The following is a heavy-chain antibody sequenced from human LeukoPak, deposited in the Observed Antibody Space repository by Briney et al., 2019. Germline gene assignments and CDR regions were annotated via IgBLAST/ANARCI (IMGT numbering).Heavy chain of an antibody. D-gene: IGHD2-2*01. J-gene: IGHJ3*02. Sequence: EASVKVSCKASGGTFSSYAISWVRQAPGQGLEWMGGIIPIFGTANYAQKFQGRVTITADESTSTAYMELSSLRSEDTAVYYCARKSGYCSSTSCYGSSYAFDIWGQGTMVTVSS. V-gene: IGHV1-69*13. CDR1: GGTFSSYA. CDR3: ARKSGYCSSTSCYGSSYAFDI. CDR2: IIPIFGTA.